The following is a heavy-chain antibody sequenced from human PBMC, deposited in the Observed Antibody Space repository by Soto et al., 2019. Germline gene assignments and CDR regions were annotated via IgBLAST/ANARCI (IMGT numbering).Heavy chain of an antibody. V-gene: IGHV1-46*01. D-gene: IGHD5-18*01. CDR2: INPSGGST. J-gene: IGHJ4*02. Sequence: GXSVKVSCKASGYTFTSYYMHWVRQAPGQGLEWMGIINPSGGSTSYAQKFQGRVTMTRDTSTSTVYMELSSLRSEDTAVYYCARDSSQRGYSHGRFDYWGQGNLVTVSS. CDR3: ARDSSQRGYSHGRFDY. CDR1: GYTFTSYY.